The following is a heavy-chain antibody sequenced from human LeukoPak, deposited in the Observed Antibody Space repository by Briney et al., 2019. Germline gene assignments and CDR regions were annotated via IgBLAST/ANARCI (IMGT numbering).Heavy chain of an antibody. V-gene: IGHV4-39*07. CDR3: ARVSLRGSSWPPIYWFDP. CDR2: IFYSGST. D-gene: IGHD6-13*01. Sequence: SETLSLTCTVSGGSISTSNYYWGWIRQPPGKGLEWIGNIFYSGSTYYSPSLRSRVTISLDTSRNQFSLKLSSVTAADAAVYYCARVSLRGSSWPPIYWFDPWGQGTLVTVSS. CDR1: GGSISTSNYY. J-gene: IGHJ5*02.